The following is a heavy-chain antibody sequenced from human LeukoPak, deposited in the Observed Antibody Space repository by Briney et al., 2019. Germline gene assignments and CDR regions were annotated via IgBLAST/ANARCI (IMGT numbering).Heavy chain of an antibody. CDR3: ARLPMGVYGDLYYFDY. CDR2: IYHSGST. Sequence: TLSLTCAVSGGSISSGGYSWSWIRQPPGKGLEWIGYIYHSGSTYYNPSLKSRVTISVDTSKNQFSLKLSSVTAADTAVYYCARLPMGVYGDLYYFDYWGQGTLVTVSS. V-gene: IGHV4-30-2*01. D-gene: IGHD4-17*01. CDR1: GGSISSGGYS. J-gene: IGHJ4*02.